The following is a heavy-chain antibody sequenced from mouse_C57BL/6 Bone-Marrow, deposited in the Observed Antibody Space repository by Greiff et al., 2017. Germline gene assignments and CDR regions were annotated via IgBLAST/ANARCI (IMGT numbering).Heavy chain of an antibody. CDR2: IHPNSGST. D-gene: IGHD2-2*01. Sequence: QVQLKQPGAELVKPGASVKLSCKASGYTFTSYWMHWVKQSPGQGLEWIGMIHPNSGSTNYNEKFKSKATLTVDKSSSTAYMQLSSLTSEDSAVYYCAKRARWLRGFAYWGQGTLVTVSA. V-gene: IGHV1-64*01. J-gene: IGHJ3*01. CDR1: GYTFTSYW. CDR3: AKRARWLRGFAY.